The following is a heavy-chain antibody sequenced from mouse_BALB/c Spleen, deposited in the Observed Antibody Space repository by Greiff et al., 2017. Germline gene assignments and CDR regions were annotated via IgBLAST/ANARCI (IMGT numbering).Heavy chain of an antibody. V-gene: IGHV1S29*02. CDR3: ASPAYYGNYKAY. J-gene: IGHJ3*01. Sequence: VQLQQSGPELVKPGASVKISCKASGYTFTDYNMHWVKQSHGKSLEWIGYIYPYNGGTGYNQKFKSKATLTVDNSSSTAYMELRSLTSEDSAVYYCASPAYYGNYKAYWGQGTLVTVAA. D-gene: IGHD2-10*01. CDR2: IYPYNGGT. CDR1: GYTFTDYN.